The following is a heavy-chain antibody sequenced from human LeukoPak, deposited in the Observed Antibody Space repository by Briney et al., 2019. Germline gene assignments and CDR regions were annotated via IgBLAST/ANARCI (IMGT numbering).Heavy chain of an antibody. Sequence: PGGSLRLSCAASGFPFITYSMNWVRQAPGKGLDWVSAISGSGGSTYYADSVKGRFTISRDNSKNTLDLQMSSLRAEDTAVYYCARDVLREGSSYNWGQGTLVTVSS. CDR2: ISGSGGST. J-gene: IGHJ4*02. CDR1: GFPFITYS. D-gene: IGHD3-10*01. CDR3: ARDVLREGSSYN. V-gene: IGHV3-23*01.